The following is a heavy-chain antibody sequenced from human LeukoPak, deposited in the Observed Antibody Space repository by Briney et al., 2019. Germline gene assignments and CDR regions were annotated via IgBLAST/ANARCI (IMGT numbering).Heavy chain of an antibody. Sequence: SETLSLTCTVSGGSISSYYWSWIRQPAGKGLDWFGRIYTSGSTNYNPSLKSRVTMSVDTSKNQFSLKLSSVTAADTAVYYCAREVDYYDSSGYYSDAFDIWGQGTMVTVSS. CDR1: GGSISSYY. D-gene: IGHD3-22*01. V-gene: IGHV4-4*07. J-gene: IGHJ3*02. CDR2: IYTSGST. CDR3: AREVDYYDSSGYYSDAFDI.